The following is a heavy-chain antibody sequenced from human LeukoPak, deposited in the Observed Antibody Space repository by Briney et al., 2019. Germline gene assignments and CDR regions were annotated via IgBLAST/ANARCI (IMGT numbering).Heavy chain of an antibody. V-gene: IGHV4-31*03. CDR1: SGSISSGGYY. CDR2: IYYSGST. D-gene: IGHD3-22*01. CDR3: ARGLGDSSGYYYVGQGTYWYFDL. Sequence: SETLSLTCTVSSGSISSGGYYWSWIRQHPGKGLEWIGYIYYSGSTYYNPSLKSRVTISVDTSKNQFSLKLSSVTAADTAVYYCARGLGDSSGYYYVGQGTYWYFDLWGRGTLVTVSS. J-gene: IGHJ2*01.